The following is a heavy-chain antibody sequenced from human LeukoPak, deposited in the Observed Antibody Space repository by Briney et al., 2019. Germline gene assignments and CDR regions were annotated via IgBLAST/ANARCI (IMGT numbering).Heavy chain of an antibody. CDR2: IIPIFGTA. D-gene: IGHD3-16*01. V-gene: IGHV1-69*13. CDR1: GGTFTSYA. J-gene: IGHJ4*02. Sequence: ASVNVSCKASGGTFTSYAISWVRQAPGQGLEWMGGIIPIFGTANYAQKFQGRATITADESTSTAYMELSSLRSEDTAVYYCARQLGWGSYVDYWGQGTLVTVSS. CDR3: ARQLGWGSYVDY.